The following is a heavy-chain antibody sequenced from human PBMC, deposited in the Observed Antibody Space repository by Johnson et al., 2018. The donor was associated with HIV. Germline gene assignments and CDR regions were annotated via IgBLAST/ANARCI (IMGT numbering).Heavy chain of an antibody. J-gene: IGHJ3*02. V-gene: IGHV3-30*03. CDR1: GFTFSAYW. Sequence: VQLVESGGGLVQPGGSLRLSCVASGFTFSAYWMSWVRQAPGKGLEWVAVISYDGSNKYYADSVKGRFTISRDNSKNTLYLQMNSLRAEDTAVYYCARDSGQSFGAFDIWGQGTMVTVSS. CDR2: ISYDGSNK. D-gene: IGHD3-10*01. CDR3: ARDSGQSFGAFDI.